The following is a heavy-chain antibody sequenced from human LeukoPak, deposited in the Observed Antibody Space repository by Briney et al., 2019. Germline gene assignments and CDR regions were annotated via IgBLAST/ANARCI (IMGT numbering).Heavy chain of an antibody. D-gene: IGHD3-10*01. CDR2: IYYSWST. V-gene: IGHV4-59*01. CDR1: GGSISSYY. J-gene: IGHJ4*02. CDR3: ARVVRFGELFRIDY. Sequence: SETLSLTCTVSGGSISSYYWSWIRQPPGKGLEWIGYIYYSWSTNYNPSLKSRVTISVDTSKNQFSLKLSSVPAADAAVYYCARVVRFGELFRIDYWGQGTLVTVS.